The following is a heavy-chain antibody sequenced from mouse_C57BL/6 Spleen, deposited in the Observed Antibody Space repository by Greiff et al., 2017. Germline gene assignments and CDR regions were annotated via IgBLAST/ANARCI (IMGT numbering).Heavy chain of an antibody. CDR2: IYPGSGST. J-gene: IGHJ3*01. V-gene: IGHV1-55*01. D-gene: IGHD2-3*01. Sequence: QVQLQQPGAELVKPGASVKMSCKASGYTFTSYWITWVKQRPGQGLEWIGDIYPGSGSTNYNEKFKSKATLAVDTASSTAYMQLSILTSEDSAVYYWARGGGWLLPFAYWGQGTLVTVSA. CDR1: GYTFTSYW. CDR3: ARGGGWLLPFAY.